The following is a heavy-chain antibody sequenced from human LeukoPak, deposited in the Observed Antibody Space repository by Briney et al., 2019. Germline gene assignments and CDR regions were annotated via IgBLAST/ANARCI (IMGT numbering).Heavy chain of an antibody. D-gene: IGHD2-15*01. CDR3: AKGRYCSGGSCYSGYRYNWFDP. CDR2: ISSSSSTI. Sequence: GGSLRLSCAASGFTFSSYSMNWVRQAPGKGLEWVSYISSSSSTIYYADSVKGRFTISRDNAKNSLYLQMNSLRAEDTAVYYCAKGRYCSGGSCYSGYRYNWFDPWGQGTLVTVSS. V-gene: IGHV3-48*04. J-gene: IGHJ5*02. CDR1: GFTFSSYS.